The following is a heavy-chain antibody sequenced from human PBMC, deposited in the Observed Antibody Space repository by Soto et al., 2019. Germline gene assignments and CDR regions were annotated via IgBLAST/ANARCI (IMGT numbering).Heavy chain of an antibody. CDR3: ARSGIAARPARSPPSMDV. J-gene: IGHJ6*02. V-gene: IGHV3-21*01. CDR2: ISSSSSYI. Sequence: GVALRLSCGASGFTFSGYSMNWIRQAPGKGLEWVSSISSSSSYIYYADSVKGRFTISRDNAKNSLYLQMNSLRAEDTAVYYCARSGIAARPARSPPSMDVWGQGTTVTVSS. D-gene: IGHD6-13*01. CDR1: GFTFSGYS.